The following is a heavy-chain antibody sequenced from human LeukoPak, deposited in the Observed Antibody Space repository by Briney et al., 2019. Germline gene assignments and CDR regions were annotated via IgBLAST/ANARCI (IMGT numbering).Heavy chain of an antibody. Sequence: PGGSLRHSCAASGFTFSSYAMSWVRQAPGKGLEWVSVISGGGNPTYYADSVKGRFIISRDDSKNTLYLQMNSLRVEDTAVYYCAGSGSWHREPFDYWGQGTMVTVSS. D-gene: IGHD6-13*01. J-gene: IGHJ4*02. CDR2: ISGGGNPT. V-gene: IGHV3-23*01. CDR3: AGSGSWHREPFDY. CDR1: GFTFSSYA.